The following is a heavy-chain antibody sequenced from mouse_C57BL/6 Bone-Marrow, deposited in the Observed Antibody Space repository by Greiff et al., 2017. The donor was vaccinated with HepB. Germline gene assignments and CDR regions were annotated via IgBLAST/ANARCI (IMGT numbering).Heavy chain of an antibody. CDR1: GFTFSDYG. CDR3: ARRDDPAWFAY. Sequence: VHLVESGGGLVKPGGSLKLSCAASGFTFSDYGMHWVRQAPEKGLEWVAFISSGSSTIYYADTVKGRFTISRDNAKNTLFLQMTSLRSEDTAMYYCARRDDPAWFAYWGQGTLVTVSA. D-gene: IGHD2-3*01. J-gene: IGHJ3*01. V-gene: IGHV5-17*01. CDR2: ISSGSSTI.